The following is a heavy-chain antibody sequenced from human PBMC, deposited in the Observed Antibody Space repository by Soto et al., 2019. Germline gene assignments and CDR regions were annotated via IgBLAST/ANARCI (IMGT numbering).Heavy chain of an antibody. V-gene: IGHV3-15*07. Sequence: EVQLVESGGGLIKPGGSLRLSCAASGFTFSNAWMNWVRQAPGKGLEWVGRIRSKTDGGTTDYAAPVKGRFTISRDDSKNTLYLQMHSLKTEDTAVYYCTTTRGWYDFWFDPWGQGALVTVSS. D-gene: IGHD6-19*01. J-gene: IGHJ5*02. CDR1: GFTFSNAW. CDR3: TTTRGWYDFWFDP. CDR2: IRSKTDGGTT.